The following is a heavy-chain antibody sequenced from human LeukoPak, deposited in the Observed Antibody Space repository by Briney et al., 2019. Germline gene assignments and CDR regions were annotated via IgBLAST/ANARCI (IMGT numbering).Heavy chain of an antibody. CDR3: ARESGSRSYYYYMDV. D-gene: IGHD2-2*01. V-gene: IGHV3-48*03. CDR1: GFTFSSYE. CDR2: ISSSGSTM. J-gene: IGHJ6*03. Sequence: GGSLRLSCAASGFTFSSYEMNWVRQAPGKGLEWVSYISSSGSTMYYADSVKGRFTISRDNAKNSLYLQMNSLRAGDTAVYYCARESGSRSYYYYMDVWGKGTTVTVSS.